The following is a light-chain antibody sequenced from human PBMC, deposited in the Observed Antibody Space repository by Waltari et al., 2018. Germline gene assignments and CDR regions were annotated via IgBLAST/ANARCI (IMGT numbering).Light chain of an antibody. J-gene: IGKJ2*01. CDR3: QQRGNWPSGYT. V-gene: IGKV3-11*01. Sequence: EIVLTQSPATLSLSPGESATLPCRAIQSVSSYLVWYQQKPGQAPRLLIYDASKRATGIPARFSGSGSGTDFTLTISSLEPEDFAVYYCQQRGNWPSGYTFGQGTKLEIK. CDR2: DAS. CDR1: QSVSSY.